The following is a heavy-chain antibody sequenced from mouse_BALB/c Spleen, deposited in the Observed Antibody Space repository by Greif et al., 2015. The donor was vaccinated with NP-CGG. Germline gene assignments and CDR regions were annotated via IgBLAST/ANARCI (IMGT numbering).Heavy chain of an antibody. Sequence: EVMLVESGGGLVKPGGSLKLSCAASGFTFSSYAMSWVRQTPEKRLEWVASISSGGSTYYPDSVKGRFTISRDNARNILYLQMSSLRSEDTAMYYCARITTVVGDYWGQGTTLTVSS. D-gene: IGHD1-1*01. CDR3: ARITTVVGDY. CDR1: GFTFSSYA. CDR2: ISSGGST. V-gene: IGHV5-6-5*01. J-gene: IGHJ2*01.